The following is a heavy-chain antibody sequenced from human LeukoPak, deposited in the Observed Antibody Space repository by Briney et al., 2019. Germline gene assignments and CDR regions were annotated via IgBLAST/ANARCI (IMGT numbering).Heavy chain of an antibody. Sequence: PSEILSLTCTVSGGSISSYYWSWIRQPPGKGLEWIGYIYYSGNTNYNPSLKSRVTISLDTSQNQFSLKLSSVTAADTAVYYCARHSYGDYAGNYVMDVWGQGTTVTVSS. D-gene: IGHD4-17*01. V-gene: IGHV4-59*08. CDR1: GGSISSYY. CDR2: IYYSGNT. CDR3: ARHSYGDYAGNYVMDV. J-gene: IGHJ6*02.